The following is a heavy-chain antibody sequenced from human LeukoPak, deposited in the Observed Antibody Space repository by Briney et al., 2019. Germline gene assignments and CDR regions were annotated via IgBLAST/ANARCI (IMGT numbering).Heavy chain of an antibody. CDR3: ARDRRWELLRAFDI. CDR1: GGSISSYF. D-gene: IGHD1-26*01. Sequence: SETLSLTCTVSGGSISSYFWSWIRQPPGKGLEWIAYIHYSENTNYNPSLKSRVTISLDTSKNQFSLMLSSVTAADTAVYYCARDRRWELLRAFDIWGQGTMVTVSS. V-gene: IGHV4-59*01. J-gene: IGHJ3*02. CDR2: IHYSENT.